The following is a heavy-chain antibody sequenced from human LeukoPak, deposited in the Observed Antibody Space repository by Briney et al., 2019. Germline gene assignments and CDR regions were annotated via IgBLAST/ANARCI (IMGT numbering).Heavy chain of an antibody. V-gene: IGHV3-21*01. J-gene: IGHJ4*02. D-gene: IGHD3-22*01. CDR1: GFTFSSYS. CDR2: ISSSSSYI. Sequence: GGSLRLSCAASGFTFSSYSMNWVRQAPGKGLEWVSSISSSSSYIYYADSVKGRFTISRDNAKNSLYLQMNSLRAEDTAVYYCAGEARDYYDSSGYYYMIDYWGQGTLVTVSS. CDR3: AGEARDYYDSSGYYYMIDY.